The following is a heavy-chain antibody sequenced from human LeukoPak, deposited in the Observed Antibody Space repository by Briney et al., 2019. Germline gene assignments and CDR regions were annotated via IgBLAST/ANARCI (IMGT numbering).Heavy chain of an antibody. D-gene: IGHD2-2*01. Sequence: PGRSLRLSCAASGFTFDDYAMHWVRQAPGKGLEWVSGISWNSGSIGYADSVKGRFTISRDNAKNSLYLQMNSLRAEDTALYYCAKDGCSSTSCCLFGGVAYGMDVWGQGTTVTVSS. CDR3: AKDGCSSTSCCLFGGVAYGMDV. J-gene: IGHJ6*02. CDR2: ISWNSGSI. CDR1: GFTFDDYA. V-gene: IGHV3-9*01.